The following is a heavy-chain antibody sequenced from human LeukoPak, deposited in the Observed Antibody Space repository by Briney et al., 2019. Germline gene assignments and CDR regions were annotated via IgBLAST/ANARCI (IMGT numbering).Heavy chain of an antibody. V-gene: IGHV4-34*01. CDR2: INHSGST. D-gene: IGHD3-10*01. J-gene: IGHJ6*02. CDR1: GGSFSGYY. CDR3: ARVSGLWFGSEYYYYYYGMDV. Sequence: SETLSLTCAVYGGSFSGYYWSWIRQPPGKGLEWIGEINHSGSTNYNPSLKSRVTISVDTSKNQFSLKLSSVTAADTAVYYCARVSGLWFGSEYYYYYYGMDVWGQGTTVTVSS.